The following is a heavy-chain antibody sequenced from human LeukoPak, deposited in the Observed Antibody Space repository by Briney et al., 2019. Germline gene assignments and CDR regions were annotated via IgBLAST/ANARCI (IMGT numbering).Heavy chain of an antibody. CDR1: GGSISSSSYY. CDR2: IYYSGST. Sequence: TSETLSLTCTVSGGSISSSSYYWGWIRQPPGKGLEWIGSIYYSGSTYYNPSLKSRVTISVDTSKNQFSLKLSSVTAADTAVYYCASHRMYYYDSSGRGVADAFDIWGQGTMVTVSS. J-gene: IGHJ3*02. D-gene: IGHD3-22*01. V-gene: IGHV4-39*01. CDR3: ASHRMYYYDSSGRGVADAFDI.